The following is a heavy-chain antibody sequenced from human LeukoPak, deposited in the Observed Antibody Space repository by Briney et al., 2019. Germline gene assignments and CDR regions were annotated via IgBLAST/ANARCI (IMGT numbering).Heavy chain of an antibody. D-gene: IGHD3-22*01. J-gene: IGHJ4*02. CDR3: ARDRGYDY. V-gene: IGHV3-7*05. CDR2: VNEDGSEK. CDR1: GFSFRSYW. Sequence: GGSLRLSCAASGFSFRSYWMIWVRQAPGKGLEWVANVNEDGSEKKYVDSVRGRFTISRDNAENSLFLQMNSLTVDDTAVYYCARDRGYDYWGQGTLVTVSS.